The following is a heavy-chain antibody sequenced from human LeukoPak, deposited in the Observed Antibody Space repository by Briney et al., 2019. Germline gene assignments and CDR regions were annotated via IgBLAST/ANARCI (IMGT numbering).Heavy chain of an antibody. CDR3: ARLLIPNYYFDY. CDR1: GGSISSYY. D-gene: IGHD1-7*01. J-gene: IGHJ4*02. V-gene: IGHV4-59*01. Sequence: SETLSLTCTVSGGSISSYYWSWIRQPPGKGLEWIGYIYYSGSTNYNPSLKSRVTISVDTSKNQFSLKLSSVTAADTAVYYCARLLIPNYYFDYWAREPWSPSPQ. CDR2: IYYSGST.